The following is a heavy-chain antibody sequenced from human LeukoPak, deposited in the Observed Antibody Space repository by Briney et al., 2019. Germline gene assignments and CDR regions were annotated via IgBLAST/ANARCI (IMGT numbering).Heavy chain of an antibody. V-gene: IGHV1-2*04. Sequence: ASVKVSCKASGYTFTGHYMHWVRQAPGQGLEWMGWINPNSGGTNYAQKFKGWVTMTGDTSISTAYMELSRLRSDDTAVYYCARESCSGGSCYSFGLGAFDIWGQGTMVTVSS. CDR1: GYTFTGHY. CDR3: ARESCSGGSCYSFGLGAFDI. CDR2: INPNSGGT. D-gene: IGHD2-15*01. J-gene: IGHJ3*02.